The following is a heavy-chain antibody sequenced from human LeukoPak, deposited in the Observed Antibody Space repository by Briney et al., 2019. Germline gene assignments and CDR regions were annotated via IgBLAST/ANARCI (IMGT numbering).Heavy chain of an antibody. CDR2: INPNSGGT. V-gene: IGHV1-2*02. J-gene: IGHJ4*02. CDR3: ARVLYYYGSGSSIGY. D-gene: IGHD3-10*01. CDR1: GGTFSSYA. Sequence: ASVKVSCKASGGTFSSYAISWVRQAPGQGLEWMGWINPNSGGTNYAQKFQGRVTMTRDTSISTAYMELSRLRSDDTAVYYCARVLYYYGSGSSIGYWGQGTLVTVSS.